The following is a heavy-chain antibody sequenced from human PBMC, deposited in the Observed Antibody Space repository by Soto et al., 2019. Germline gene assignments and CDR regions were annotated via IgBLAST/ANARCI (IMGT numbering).Heavy chain of an antibody. CDR3: ARSVYSGYGQLMGYSYSYMYV. J-gene: IGHJ6*03. D-gene: IGHD5-12*01. Sequence: PSETLSLTCTVSGGSISSYYWSWIRKPPGKGLEWIGYIYYSGSTNYNPSLKSRVTISVDTSKNQFSLKLSSVTAADTAVYYCARSVYSGYGQLMGYSYSYMYVWGKGTTVTVS. V-gene: IGHV4-59*01. CDR2: IYYSGST. CDR1: GGSISSYY.